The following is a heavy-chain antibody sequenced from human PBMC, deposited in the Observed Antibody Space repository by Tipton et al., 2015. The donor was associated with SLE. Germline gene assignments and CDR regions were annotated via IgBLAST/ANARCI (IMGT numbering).Heavy chain of an antibody. Sequence: QLVQSGAEVRKPGASEKVSCKASGYTFTSYDINWVRQATGQGLEWMGWMNPNSGNTGYAQKFQGRVTMTRNTSISTAYMELSSLRTEDTAVYYCARSRLTMFGGAHLYYYDSSGSTDFDYRGQGTLVTVSS. CDR3: ARSRLTMFGGAHLYYYDSSGSTDFDY. CDR2: MNPNSGNT. D-gene: IGHD3-22*01. V-gene: IGHV1-8*01. J-gene: IGHJ4*02. CDR1: GYTFTSYD.